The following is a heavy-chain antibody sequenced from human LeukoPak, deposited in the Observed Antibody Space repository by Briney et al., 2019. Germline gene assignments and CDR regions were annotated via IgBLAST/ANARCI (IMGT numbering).Heavy chain of an antibody. CDR3: ARDLEGGFWSGYLGH. J-gene: IGHJ4*02. Sequence: SETLSLTCTVSGYSISSISSTYYWGWVRQSPGKRLEWIGSSIYHSGSTYYNPSLKSRVTISVDRSKNQFSLKLSSVTAADTAVYYCARDLEGGFWSGYLGHWGQGTLVTVSS. D-gene: IGHD3-3*01. CDR1: GYSISSISSTYY. CDR2: SIYHSGST. V-gene: IGHV4-38-2*02.